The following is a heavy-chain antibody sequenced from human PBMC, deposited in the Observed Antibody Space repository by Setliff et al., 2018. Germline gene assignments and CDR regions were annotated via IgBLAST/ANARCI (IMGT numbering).Heavy chain of an antibody. J-gene: IGHJ6*02. D-gene: IGHD3-16*02. CDR1: GGSFSGYY. CDR3: ARGKVLYDHVWGSYRYEDYYYGMDV. CDR2: INHSGST. V-gene: IGHV4-34*01. Sequence: PSETLSLTCAVYGGSFSGYYWSWIRQPPGKGPEWIGEINHSGSTNYNPSLKSRVTISVDTSKNQFSLKLSSVTAADTAVYYCARGKVLYDHVWGSYRYEDYYYGMDVWGQGTTVTVSS.